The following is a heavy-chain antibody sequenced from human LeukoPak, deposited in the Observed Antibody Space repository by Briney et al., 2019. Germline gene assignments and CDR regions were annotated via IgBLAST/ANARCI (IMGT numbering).Heavy chain of an antibody. CDR1: GGSISSSSYY. D-gene: IGHD6-13*01. J-gene: IGHJ5*02. CDR3: ARAQGIAAAGNIWFDP. Sequence: SETLSLTCTVSGGSISSSSYYWGWIRQPPGKGLEWIGSIHYSGSTYYNPSLKSRVTISVDTSKNQFSLKLSSVTAADTAVYYCARAQGIAAAGNIWFDPWGQGTLVTVSS. CDR2: IHYSGST. V-gene: IGHV4-39*07.